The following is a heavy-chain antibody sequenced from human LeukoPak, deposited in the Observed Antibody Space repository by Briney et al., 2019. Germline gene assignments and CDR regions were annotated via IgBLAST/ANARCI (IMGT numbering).Heavy chain of an antibody. Sequence: GGSLRLSCSASGFIFTTYWMSWVRQAPGNGLEWVANIKQDGIDTNYADSVKGRFTISRDNAKNSVYLQMNSLRAEDTATYYCATSRCPEVHWGQGTLVTVSS. CDR2: IKQDGIDT. CDR1: GFIFTTYW. J-gene: IGHJ4*02. D-gene: IGHD1-14*01. V-gene: IGHV3-7*03. CDR3: ATSRCPEVH.